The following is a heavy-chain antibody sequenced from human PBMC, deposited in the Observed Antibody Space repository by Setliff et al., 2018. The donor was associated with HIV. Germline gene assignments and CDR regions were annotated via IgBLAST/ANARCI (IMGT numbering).Heavy chain of an antibody. CDR3: ARAGIKEDAFDI. J-gene: IGHJ3*02. V-gene: IGHV4-34*01. CDR1: GASLSGYY. CDR2: INYSGTT. Sequence: PSETLSLTCAVYGASLSGYYWSWIRQPPGKGLEWIGEINYSGTTNYNPSLKSRVTISVDTSKKQFSLKVRSVTAADAAVYFCARAGIKEDAFDIWGQGTMVTVSS. D-gene: IGHD3-10*01.